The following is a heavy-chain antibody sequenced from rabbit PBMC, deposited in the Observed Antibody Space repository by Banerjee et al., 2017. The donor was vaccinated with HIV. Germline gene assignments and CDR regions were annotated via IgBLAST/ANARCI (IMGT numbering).Heavy chain of an antibody. V-gene: IGHV1S45*01. CDR3: ARDLARVIGWTFDL. D-gene: IGHD1-1*01. J-gene: IGHJ4*01. Sequence: QEQLVESGGGLVQPEGSLTLTCKASGFDFSNKYVMCWVRQAPGKGLEWIACINTSSGNTVYATWAKGRFTISRTSSTTVALQMTSLTAAYTATYFCARDLARVIGWTFDLWGPGTLVTV. CDR1: GFDFSNKYV. CDR2: INTSSGNT.